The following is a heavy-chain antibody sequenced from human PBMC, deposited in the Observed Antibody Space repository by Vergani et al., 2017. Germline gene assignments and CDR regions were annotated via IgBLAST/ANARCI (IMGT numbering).Heavy chain of an antibody. CDR3: ARGRGLYCSSTSGPDSDYYGMDV. D-gene: IGHD2-2*01. CDR2: ISWNSGSI. J-gene: IGHJ6*02. V-gene: IGHV3-9*01. CDR1: GFTFDDYA. Sequence: EVQLLESGGGLVQPGGSLRLSCAASGFTFDDYAMHWVRQAPGKGLEWVSGISWNSGSIGYADSVKGRFTISRDNAKNSLYLQMNSLRAEDTAVYYCARGRGLYCSSTSGPDSDYYGMDVWGQGTTVTVSS.